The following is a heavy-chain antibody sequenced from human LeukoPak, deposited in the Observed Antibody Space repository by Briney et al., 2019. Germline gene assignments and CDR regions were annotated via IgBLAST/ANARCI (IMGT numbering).Heavy chain of an antibody. CDR3: ARAPVGAKVFDY. CDR2: IYYSGST. J-gene: IGHJ4*02. CDR1: GGSISSSSYY. Sequence: SETLSLTCTVSGGSISSSSYYWGWIRQPPGKGLEWIGSIYYSGSTYYNPSLKSRVTISVDTSKNQFSLKLSSVTAADTAVYYCARAPVGAKVFDYWGQGTLVTVSS. D-gene: IGHD1-26*01. V-gene: IGHV4-39*07.